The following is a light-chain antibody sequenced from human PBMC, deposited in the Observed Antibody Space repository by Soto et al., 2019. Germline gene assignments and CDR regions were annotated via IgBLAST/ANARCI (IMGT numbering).Light chain of an antibody. CDR2: GAS. CDR3: QQYNNWPPWT. CDR1: QSVSSN. V-gene: IGKV3-15*01. J-gene: IGKJ1*01. Sequence: EIVMPQSPATLSVSPGERATLSCRASQSVSSNLAWYQQKPGQAPRLLIYGASTRATGIPARFSGSGCGTEFTITISSLQSEDFAVYYCQQYNNWPPWTFGQGTKVEIK.